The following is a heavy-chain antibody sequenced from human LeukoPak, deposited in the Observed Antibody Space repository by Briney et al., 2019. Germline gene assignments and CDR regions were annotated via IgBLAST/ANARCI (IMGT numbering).Heavy chain of an antibody. J-gene: IGHJ6*03. CDR2: IYYSGST. V-gene: IGHV4-39*01. Sequence: SETLSLTCTVSGGSISSSSYYWGWIRQPPGKGLEWIGSIYYSGSTYYNPSLKSRVTISVDTSKNQFSLKLSSVTAADTAAYYCARRGGIIRGVASYYYMDVWGKGTTVTVSS. CDR3: ARRGGIIRGVASYYYMDV. D-gene: IGHD3-10*01. CDR1: GGSISSSSYY.